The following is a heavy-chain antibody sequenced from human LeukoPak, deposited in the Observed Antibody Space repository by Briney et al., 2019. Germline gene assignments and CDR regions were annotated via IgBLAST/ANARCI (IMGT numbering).Heavy chain of an antibody. V-gene: IGHV1-2*06. CDR2: INPNSGGT. D-gene: IGHD6-19*01. CDR3: ARNRIAVAGTPY. CDR1: GYTFTGYY. Sequence: ASVKVSCKASGYTFTGYYMHWVRQAPGQGLEWMGRINPNSGGTNYAQKFQGRVTMTRDTSISTAYMELSRLRSDDTAVYYCARNRIAVAGTPYWGQGTLVTVSS. J-gene: IGHJ4*02.